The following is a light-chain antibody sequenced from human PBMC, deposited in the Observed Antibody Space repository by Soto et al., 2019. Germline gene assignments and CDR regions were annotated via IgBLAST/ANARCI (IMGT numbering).Light chain of an antibody. CDR2: GAS. Sequence: EIVMTQSPATLSVSPGERATLSCRASQSVTSNLAWYQQKPGQAPRLLIYGASTRATGIPARFSGGGSGTEFTLTISSLQSEDFAVYYCQQYNNWPPYTFGQGTNLEIK. CDR3: QQYNNWPPYT. V-gene: IGKV3-15*01. J-gene: IGKJ2*01. CDR1: QSVTSN.